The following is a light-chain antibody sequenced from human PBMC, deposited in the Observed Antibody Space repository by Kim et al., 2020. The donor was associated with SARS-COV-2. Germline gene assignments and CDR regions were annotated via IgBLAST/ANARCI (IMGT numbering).Light chain of an antibody. CDR1: QNIGKW. CDR3: QQYQTYST. V-gene: IGKV1-5*03. Sequence: SSSVGVRVTITSRASQNIGKWWAWYQQKPGKATKLLSYKASTLDGVLPSNFRGNGSGTEFTLTISILHPDYSATYFCQQYQTYSTFGQGTKVDIK. CDR2: KAS. J-gene: IGKJ1*01.